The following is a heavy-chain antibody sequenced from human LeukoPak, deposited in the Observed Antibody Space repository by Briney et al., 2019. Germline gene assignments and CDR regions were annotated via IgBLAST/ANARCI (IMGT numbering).Heavy chain of an antibody. J-gene: IGHJ3*02. D-gene: IGHD3-22*01. V-gene: IGHV4-59*01. CDR2: IYYSGST. Sequence: PSETLSLTCTVSGGSISSYYWSWIRQPPGKGLEWIGYIYYSGSTNYNPSLKSRVTISVDTSRNQFSLKPSSVTAADTAVYYCARDKNYYDSSGYYYSQAFDIWGQGTMVTVSS. CDR3: ARDKNYYDSSGYYYSQAFDI. CDR1: GGSISSYY.